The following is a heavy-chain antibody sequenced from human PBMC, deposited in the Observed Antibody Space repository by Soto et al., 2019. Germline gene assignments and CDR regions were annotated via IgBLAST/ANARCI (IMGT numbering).Heavy chain of an antibody. Sequence: GGSLRLSCAASGFTFSSYGMHWVRQAPGKGLEWVAVISYDGSNKYYADSVKGRFTISRDNSKNTLYLQMNSLRAEDTSVYYCAKDAGDGYNDEYFQHWGQGTLVTVSS. CDR1: GFTFSSYG. CDR2: ISYDGSNK. V-gene: IGHV3-30*18. D-gene: IGHD5-12*01. CDR3: AKDAGDGYNDEYFQH. J-gene: IGHJ1*01.